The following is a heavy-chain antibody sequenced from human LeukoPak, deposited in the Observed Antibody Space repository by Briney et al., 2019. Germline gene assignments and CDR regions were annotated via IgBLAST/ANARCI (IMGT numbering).Heavy chain of an antibody. Sequence: GGSMRLSCAASRFSFSSYSINWVRQAPGEGLEWVSSITSSMSFIYYADSVKGRFTISRDNARNSLYLQMNSLRAEDTAVYYCARGAGGYDWNDAFDIWGQGTMVTVSS. CDR3: ARGAGGYDWNDAFDI. J-gene: IGHJ3*02. D-gene: IGHD5-12*01. CDR1: RFSFSSYS. CDR2: ITSSMSFI. V-gene: IGHV3-21*01.